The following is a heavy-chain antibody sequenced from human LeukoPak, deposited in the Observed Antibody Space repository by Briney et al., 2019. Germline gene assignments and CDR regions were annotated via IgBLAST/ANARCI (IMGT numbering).Heavy chain of an antibody. J-gene: IGHJ4*02. V-gene: IGHV3-7*03. D-gene: IGHD3-22*01. CDR1: GFTFSSYW. CDR3: ARVGRDYYDSSGYSHYFDY. CDR2: IKQDGSEK. Sequence: GGSLRLSCAASGFTFSSYWMSWVRQAPGKGLEWVANIKQDGSEKYYVDSVKGRFTISRDNAKNSLYLQMNSLRAEDTAVYYSARVGRDYYDSSGYSHYFDYWGQGTLATVSS.